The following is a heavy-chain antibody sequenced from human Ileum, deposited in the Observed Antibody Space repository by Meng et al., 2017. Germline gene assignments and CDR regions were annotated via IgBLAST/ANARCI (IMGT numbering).Heavy chain of an antibody. CDR2: IKPDGRTT. CDR3: ARDWDWVVWDY. J-gene: IGHJ4*02. D-gene: IGHD3/OR15-3a*01. V-gene: IGHV3-74*01. Sequence: VQLVESGGGLVQPGGPLTLSCAASGFTFSTYSMHWVRQAPGKGLVWVSQIKPDGRTTAYADSVKGRFTISRDNAKSTLYLEMNSLRAEDAAVYYCARDWDWVVWDYWGQGTLVTVSS. CDR1: GFTFSTYS.